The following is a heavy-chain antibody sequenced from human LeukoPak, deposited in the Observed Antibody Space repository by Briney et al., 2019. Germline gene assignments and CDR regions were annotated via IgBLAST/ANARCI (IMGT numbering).Heavy chain of an antibody. CDR3: ARVPNGGDEFDP. CDR1: ASTFSTYA. Sequence: ASVKVSCKASASTFSTYAIHWVRQAPGQGLEWMGWIITGNGNTKYSQGFQDRVTITRDTSIGTAYMELSSLRSEDSAVYYCARVPNGGDEFDPWGQGTLVTVSS. D-gene: IGHD2-21*02. V-gene: IGHV1-3*03. CDR2: IITGNGNT. J-gene: IGHJ5*02.